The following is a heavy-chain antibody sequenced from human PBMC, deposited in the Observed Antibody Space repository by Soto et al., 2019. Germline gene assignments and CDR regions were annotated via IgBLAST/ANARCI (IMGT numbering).Heavy chain of an antibody. CDR1: EYSFTGYW. Sequence: GESLKISCKGSEYSFTGYWINWVRQMPGKGLEWMGRIDPSDSYTSYSPSLEGHVTISADKSVSTAYLQWSSLKASDTAMYYCAVVRVGATMDAFDMWGQGTMVTVSS. V-gene: IGHV5-10-1*01. D-gene: IGHD1-26*01. CDR3: AVVRVGATMDAFDM. J-gene: IGHJ3*02. CDR2: IDPSDSYT.